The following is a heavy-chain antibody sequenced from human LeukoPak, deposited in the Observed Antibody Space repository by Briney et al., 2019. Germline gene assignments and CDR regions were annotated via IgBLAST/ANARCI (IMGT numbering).Heavy chain of an antibody. Sequence: SETLSLTCTVSGASISSCCYYWDWIRQPPGKGLEWIGSMYFSGSTYYNPSLKSRVTISLDTSKNQFSLKLSSVTAADTAVYYCARFDRQLGGSLDYWGQGTLVTVSS. CDR1: GASISSCCYY. J-gene: IGHJ4*02. D-gene: IGHD6-6*01. CDR3: ARFDRQLGGSLDY. V-gene: IGHV4-39*07. CDR2: MYFSGST.